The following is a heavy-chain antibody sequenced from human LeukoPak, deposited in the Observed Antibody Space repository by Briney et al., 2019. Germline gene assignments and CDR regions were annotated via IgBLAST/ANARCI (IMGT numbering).Heavy chain of an antibody. CDR2: ISYDGSNK. Sequence: GGSLRLSCAASGFTFSSYGMHWVRQAPGKGLEWVAVISYDGSNKYYADSVKGRFTISRDNSKNTLYLQMNSLRAEDTAVYYCAKDLLRYYYGSGSYSPPDYWGQGTLVTVSS. CDR1: GFTFSSYG. D-gene: IGHD3-10*01. V-gene: IGHV3-30*18. J-gene: IGHJ4*02. CDR3: AKDLLRYYYGSGSYSPPDY.